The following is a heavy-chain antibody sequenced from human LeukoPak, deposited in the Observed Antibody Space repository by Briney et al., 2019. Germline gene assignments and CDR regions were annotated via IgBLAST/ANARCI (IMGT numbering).Heavy chain of an antibody. D-gene: IGHD3-22*01. CDR2: ISYDGSNK. CDR3: AKGHYDSSGYLFDY. J-gene: IGHJ4*02. CDR1: GFMFSNYG. V-gene: IGHV3-30*18. Sequence: GGSLRLSCAASGFMFSNYGMHWVRQAPGKGLEWVAVISYDGSNKYYADSVKGRFTISRDNSKNTLYLQMNSLRAEDTAVYYCAKGHYDSSGYLFDYWGQGTLVTVSS.